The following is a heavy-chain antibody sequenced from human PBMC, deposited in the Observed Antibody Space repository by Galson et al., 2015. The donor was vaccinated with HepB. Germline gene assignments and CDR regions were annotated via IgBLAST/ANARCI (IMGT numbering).Heavy chain of an antibody. D-gene: IGHD6-13*01. CDR3: TTDLYSSSGDY. CDR2: IKSKTDGGTT. CDR1: GFTFSNAW. V-gene: IGHV3-15*01. Sequence: SLRLSCAASGFTFSNAWMSWVRQAPGKGLEWVGGIKSKTDGGTTDYAAPVKGRFTISRDDSKNTLYLQMNSLKTEDTAVYYCTTDLYSSSGDYWGQGTLVTVSS. J-gene: IGHJ4*02.